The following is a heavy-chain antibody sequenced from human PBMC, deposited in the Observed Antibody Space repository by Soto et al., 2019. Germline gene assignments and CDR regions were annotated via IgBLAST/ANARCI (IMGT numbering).Heavy chain of an antibody. Sequence: GGALRLSCAASGFTFSRYAINWVRQAPGKGLEWVALISHDGINKYYADSVRGRFTISRDSSTNTLYLQMNSLRAADTAVYYCGRCTSTSCHLGSDYWGQGTLVTVSS. CDR1: GFTFSRYA. CDR3: GRCTSTSCHLGSDY. J-gene: IGHJ4*02. D-gene: IGHD2-2*01. CDR2: ISHDGINK. V-gene: IGHV3-30-3*01.